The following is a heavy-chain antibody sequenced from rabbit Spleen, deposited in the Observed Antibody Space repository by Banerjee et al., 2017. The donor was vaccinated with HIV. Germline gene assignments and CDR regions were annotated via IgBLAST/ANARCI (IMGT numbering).Heavy chain of an antibody. CDR3: ARDTSTSFSSYGMDL. V-gene: IGHV1S40*01. D-gene: IGHD1-1*01. Sequence: QSLEESGGGLVKPGASLTLTCKASGFSLTSSDYMCWVRQAPGKGLEWIACIYDGSSGFTYHASWAKGRFTISKTSSTTVTLQMTSLTAADTATYFCARDTSTSFSSYGMDLWGQGTLVTVS. CDR2: IYDGSSGFT. CDR1: GFSLTSSDY. J-gene: IGHJ3*01.